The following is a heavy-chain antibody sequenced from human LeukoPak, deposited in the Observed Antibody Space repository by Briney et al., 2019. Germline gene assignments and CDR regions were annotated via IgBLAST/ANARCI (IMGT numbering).Heavy chain of an antibody. J-gene: IGHJ4*02. CDR2: ISSSGSTI. D-gene: IGHD1/OR15-1a*01. V-gene: IGHV3-48*03. CDR1: GFTFSSYE. CDR3: ARGITGTGKDY. Sequence: GGSLRLSCAASGFTFSSYEMNWVRQAPGKGLEWVSYISSSGSTIYYADSVKGRFTISRDNAKNSLYLQMNSLRAEDTAVYYCARGITGTGKDYWGQGTLVTVSS.